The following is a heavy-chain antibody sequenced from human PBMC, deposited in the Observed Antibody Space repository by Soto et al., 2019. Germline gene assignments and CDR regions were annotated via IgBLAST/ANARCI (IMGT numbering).Heavy chain of an antibody. J-gene: IGHJ4*02. D-gene: IGHD2-21*02. CDR1: GFSFTTYG. V-gene: IGHV3-33*01. CDR2: IWFDGSKQ. Sequence: QVQLVESGGGVVQPGRSLRLSCVASGFSFTTYGLHWVRQAPGKGLEWVAVIWFDGSKQYYADSVKGRFTISRGNSKNTVYLEMNSMSVEDTAVYYFVTGLCGGDCYSDAYFDSWGQGTLVTVSS. CDR3: VTGLCGGDCYSDAYFDS.